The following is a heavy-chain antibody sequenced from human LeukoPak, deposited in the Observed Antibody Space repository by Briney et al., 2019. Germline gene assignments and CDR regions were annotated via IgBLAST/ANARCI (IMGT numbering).Heavy chain of an antibody. CDR3: ARAFIAAAEFDY. CDR1: GYTFTSYA. D-gene: IGHD6-13*01. J-gene: IGHJ4*02. V-gene: IGHV1-3*01. Sequence: GASVKVSCKASGYTFTSYAMHWVRQAPGQRLEWMGWINAGNGNTKYSQKFQGRVTITRDTSASTAYMELSSLRSEDTAVYYCARAFIAAAEFDYWGQGTLVTVSS. CDR2: INAGNGNT.